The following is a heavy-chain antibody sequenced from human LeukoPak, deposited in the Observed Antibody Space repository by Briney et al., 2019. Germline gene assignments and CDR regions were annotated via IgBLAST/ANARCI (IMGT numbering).Heavy chain of an antibody. CDR2: INHSGST. CDR3: ARATGDIHIDY. Sequence: SETLSLTCDVYGGSFSGYYWSWIRQPPEKGLEWIGEINHSGSTNYNPSLKSRVTISVDTSKNQFSLKLSSVTAADTAVYYCARATGDIHIDYWGQGTLVTVSS. CDR1: GGSFSGYY. V-gene: IGHV4-34*01. D-gene: IGHD1-14*01. J-gene: IGHJ4*02.